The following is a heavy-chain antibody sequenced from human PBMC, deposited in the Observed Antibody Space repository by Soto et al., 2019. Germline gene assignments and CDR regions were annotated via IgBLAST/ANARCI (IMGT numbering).Heavy chain of an antibody. CDR1: GGSVSSPRYY. V-gene: IGHV4-61*01. D-gene: IGHD4-17*01. Sequence: QVQLQESGPGLVKPSETLSLTCTVSGGSVSSPRYYLSWVRQSPGKGLEYIGYIYYSGSTNYNPSLKIRVTISVDTSNNQFSLKLSSVTAADTAVYYCARGVYGDYRFDLWGQGTLVTVSS. CDR3: ARGVYGDYRFDL. J-gene: IGHJ4*02. CDR2: IYYSGST.